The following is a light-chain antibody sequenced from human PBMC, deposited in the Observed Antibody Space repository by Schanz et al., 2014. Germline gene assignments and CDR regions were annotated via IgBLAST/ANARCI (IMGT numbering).Light chain of an antibody. CDR2: DAS. CDR3: QHYNTYVFT. Sequence: DIQMTQSPSTLSASVGDRVTITCRARQSITHLLAWYQQKPGRAPKLLIYDASTLERGVPSRFSGSGSVTEFTLTISGLQPDDFATYYCQHYNTYVFTFGPGTKVDIK. V-gene: IGKV1-5*01. CDR1: QSITHL. J-gene: IGKJ3*01.